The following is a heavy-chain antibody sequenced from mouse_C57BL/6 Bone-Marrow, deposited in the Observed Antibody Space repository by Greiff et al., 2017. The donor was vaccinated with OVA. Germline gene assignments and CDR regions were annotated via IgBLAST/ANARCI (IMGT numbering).Heavy chain of an antibody. CDR1: GYTFTSYW. V-gene: IGHV1-50*01. CDR3: ARSDIPLYGYDEYFDV. D-gene: IGHD2-2*01. J-gene: IGHJ1*03. Sequence: VQLKQPGAELVKPGASVQLSCKASGYTFTSYWMQWVKQRPGQGLEWIGEIDPSDSYTNYNQKFKGKATLTVDTSSSTAYMQLSSLTSEDSAVYYCARSDIPLYGYDEYFDVWGTGTTVTVSS. CDR2: IDPSDSYT.